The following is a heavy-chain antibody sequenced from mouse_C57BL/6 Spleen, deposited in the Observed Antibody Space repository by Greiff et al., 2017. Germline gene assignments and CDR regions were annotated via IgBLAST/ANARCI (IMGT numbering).Heavy chain of an antibody. CDR3: ARGGNYYAMDY. Sequence: QVQLQQPGAELVKPGASVKLSCKASGYTFTSYWMQWVKQRPGQGLEWIGEIDPSDSYYNYNQKFKGKATLTVDPSSITAYMQLSSLTSEDSAVYYCARGGNYYAMDYWGQGTSVTVSS. CDR1: GYTFTSYW. V-gene: IGHV1-50*01. J-gene: IGHJ4*01. CDR2: IDPSDSYY. D-gene: IGHD2-1*01.